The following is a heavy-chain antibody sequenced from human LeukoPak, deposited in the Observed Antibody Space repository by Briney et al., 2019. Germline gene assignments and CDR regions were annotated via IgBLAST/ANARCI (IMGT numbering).Heavy chain of an antibody. D-gene: IGHD6-6*01. V-gene: IGHV3-53*01. CDR3: ASPSLGHY. J-gene: IGHJ4*02. CDR1: GFTFSSYW. Sequence: GGSLRLSCAASGFTFSSYWMSWVRQAPGKGLEWVSVIYSGGSTYYADSVKGRFTISRDTSKNTLSLQMNSLRAEDTAVYYCASPSLGHYWGQGTLVTVSS. CDR2: IYSGGST.